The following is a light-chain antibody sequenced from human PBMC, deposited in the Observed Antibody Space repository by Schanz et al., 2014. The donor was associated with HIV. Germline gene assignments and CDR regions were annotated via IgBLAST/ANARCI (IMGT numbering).Light chain of an antibody. CDR3: LLYHGGTVV. Sequence: QTVVTQASSLTVSPGGTVTLTCGASTGAVTNNHYPYWFQQKPGQVPRTLIYDTDNKMSWTPARFSGSLLGGKAALTVSGVQPEDEAEYYCLLYHGGTVVFGGGTKLTVL. J-gene: IGLJ2*01. CDR1: TGAVTNNHY. V-gene: IGLV7-46*01. CDR2: DTD.